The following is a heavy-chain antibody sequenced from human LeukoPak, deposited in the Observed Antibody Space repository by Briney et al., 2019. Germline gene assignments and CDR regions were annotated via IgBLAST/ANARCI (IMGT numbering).Heavy chain of an antibody. CDR3: ARDHGGYAYNWFDP. J-gene: IGHJ5*02. D-gene: IGHD5-12*01. CDR2: IYTSGST. CDR1: DGSISGYY. Sequence: SETLSLTCTVSDGSISGYYWSWIRQPAGKGLEWIGRIYTSGSTNYNPSLKSRVTMSVDTSKNQFSLKLSSVTAADTAVYYCARDHGGYAYNWFDPWGQGTLVTVSS. V-gene: IGHV4-4*07.